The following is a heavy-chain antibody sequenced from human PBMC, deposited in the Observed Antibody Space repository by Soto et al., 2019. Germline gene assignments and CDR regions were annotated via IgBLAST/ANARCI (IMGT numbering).Heavy chain of an antibody. CDR3: ARRRFEDNSNWFDP. J-gene: IGHJ5*02. CDR1: GGTFSSYA. Sequence: VASVKVSCKASGGTFSSYAISWVRPAPGQGLEWMGGIIPIFGTANYAQKFQGRVTITADESTSTAYMELSSLRSEDTAVYYCARRRFEDNSNWFDPWGQGTLVTVSS. V-gene: IGHV1-69*13. D-gene: IGHD2-15*01. CDR2: IIPIFGTA.